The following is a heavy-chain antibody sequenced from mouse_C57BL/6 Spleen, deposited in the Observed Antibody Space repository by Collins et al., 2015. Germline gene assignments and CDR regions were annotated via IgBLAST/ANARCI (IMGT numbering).Heavy chain of an antibody. V-gene: IGHV1-80*01. D-gene: IGHD4-1*01. CDR2: IYPGDGDT. J-gene: IGHJ2*01. Sequence: MNWVKQRPGKGLEWIGQIYPGDGDTNYNEKFKGKATLTADKSSSTAYMQLSSLTSEDSAVYFCARGVGLDYWGQGTTLTVSS. CDR3: ARGVGLDY.